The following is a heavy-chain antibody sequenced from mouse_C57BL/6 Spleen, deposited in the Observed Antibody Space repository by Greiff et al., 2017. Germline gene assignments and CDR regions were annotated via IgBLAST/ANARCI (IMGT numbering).Heavy chain of an antibody. CDR3: AREASGGFAY. J-gene: IGHJ3*01. V-gene: IGHV5-4*01. D-gene: IGHD6-2*01. CDR2: ISDGGSYT. CDR1: GFTFSSYA. Sequence: EVHLVESGGGLVKPGGSLKLSCAASGFTFSSYAMSWVRQTPEKRLEWVATISDGGSYTYYPDNVKGRFTISRDNAKNNLYLQMSHLKSEDTAMYYCAREASGGFAYWGQGTLVTVSA.